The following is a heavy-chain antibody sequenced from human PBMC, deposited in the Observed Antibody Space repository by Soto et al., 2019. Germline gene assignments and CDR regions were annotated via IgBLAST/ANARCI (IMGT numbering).Heavy chain of an antibody. D-gene: IGHD1-1*01. J-gene: IGHJ6*02. CDR3: ARGDWNDYFYNGMDV. CDR1: GGSINNYY. CDR2: MYYSGDT. Sequence: QVQLKESGTGLVKPSETLSLTCTVSGGSINNYYWGWLRQPPGEGLEWIAHMYYSGDTDYNPSLKSRVAISVDTSKNRFSLRLTSVTAADTAVYYCARGDWNDYFYNGMDVWGQGTTVIGSS. V-gene: IGHV4-59*01.